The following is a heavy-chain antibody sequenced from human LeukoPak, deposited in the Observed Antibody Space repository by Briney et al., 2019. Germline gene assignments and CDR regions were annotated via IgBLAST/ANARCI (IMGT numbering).Heavy chain of an antibody. CDR3: ARGVAGPYYYYYMDV. Sequence: GGSLRLSCAASGFTFSSYWMSWVRQAPGKGLEWVANIKQDGSEKYYVDSVKGRFTISRDNAKNSLYLQMNSLRAEDTAVYYCARGVAGPYYYYYMDVWGRGTTVTVSS. J-gene: IGHJ6*03. D-gene: IGHD6-19*01. CDR1: GFTFSSYW. CDR2: IKQDGSEK. V-gene: IGHV3-7*03.